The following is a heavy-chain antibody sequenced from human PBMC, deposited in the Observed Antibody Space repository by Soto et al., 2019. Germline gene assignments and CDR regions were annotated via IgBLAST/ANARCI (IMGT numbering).Heavy chain of an antibody. J-gene: IGHJ5*02. D-gene: IGHD3-10*01. Sequence: SVPLSHRSTVAGGSIGIGCSYWRWNRKHPGKGLEWIGYIYYSGSTYYNPSLKSRVTISVDTSKSQFSLKLSSVTAADTAVYYCARATMVRGIVWFDPWGQGALVTGSS. CDR3: ARATMVRGIVWFDP. V-gene: IGHV4-31*03. CDR2: IYYSGST. CDR1: GGSIGIGCSY.